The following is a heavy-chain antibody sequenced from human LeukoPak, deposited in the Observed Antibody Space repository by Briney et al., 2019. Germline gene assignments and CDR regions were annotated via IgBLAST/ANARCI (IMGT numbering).Heavy chain of an antibody. CDR1: GFTFANYA. CDR2: INEHGGTT. J-gene: IGHJ4*02. Sequence: PGGSLRLACAASGFTFANYAMHWVRHAPGKGREYVSFINEHGGTTHYADSVKGRFSISRDNRRGSLYLQMNRLLTEDSAIYYCAQDWWGSYLCWGRGTLVTVSS. CDR3: AQDWWGSYLC. D-gene: IGHD1-26*01. V-gene: IGHV3-43*02.